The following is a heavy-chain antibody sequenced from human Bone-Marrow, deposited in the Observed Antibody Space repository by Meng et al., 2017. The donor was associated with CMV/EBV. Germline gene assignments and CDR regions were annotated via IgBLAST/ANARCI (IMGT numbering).Heavy chain of an antibody. Sequence: GSLRLSCAASGFTFSSYSMNWVRQAPGKGLEWIGYIYYSGSTNYNPSLKSRVTISVDTSKNQFSLKLSSVTAADTAVYYCARYYDFWSGYSYGMDVWGQGTTVTVSS. V-gene: IGHV4-59*01. D-gene: IGHD3-3*01. CDR1: GFTFSSYS. CDR2: IYYSGST. CDR3: ARYYDFWSGYSYGMDV. J-gene: IGHJ6*02.